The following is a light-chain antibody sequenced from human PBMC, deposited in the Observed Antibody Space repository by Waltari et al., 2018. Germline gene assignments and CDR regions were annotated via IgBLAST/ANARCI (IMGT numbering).Light chain of an antibody. CDR1: DFGYKY. CDR3: QAWDSTTVV. Sequence: SYELSQPPSVSDSPGQTDSITCSGADFGYKYVSWYQQKPGQSPALVLYQDNRRPSGIPERFSGSNSGNTATLTISGTQAMDEADYHCQAWDSTTVVFGGGTKLTVL. V-gene: IGLV3-1*01. CDR2: QDN. J-gene: IGLJ2*01.